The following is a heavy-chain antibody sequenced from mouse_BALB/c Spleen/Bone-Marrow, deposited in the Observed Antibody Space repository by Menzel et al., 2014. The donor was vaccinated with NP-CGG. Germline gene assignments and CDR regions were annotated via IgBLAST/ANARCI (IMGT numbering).Heavy chain of an antibody. V-gene: IGHV5-6-5*01. D-gene: IGHD1-2*01. CDR1: GFTFSSYA. Sequence: EVKVVESGGGLVKPGGSLKLSCAASGFTFSSYAMSWVRQTPEKRLEWVASISSGGSTYYPDSVKGRFTISRGNARNILYLQMSSLRSEDTAMYYCARVNYYGSFDYWGQGTTLTVSS. CDR3: ARVNYYGSFDY. CDR2: ISSGGST. J-gene: IGHJ2*01.